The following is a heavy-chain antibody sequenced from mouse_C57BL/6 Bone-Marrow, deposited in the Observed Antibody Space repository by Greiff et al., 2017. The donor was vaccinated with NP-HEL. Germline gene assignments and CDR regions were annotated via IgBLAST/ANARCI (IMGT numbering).Heavy chain of an antibody. J-gene: IGHJ3*01. CDR3: ARIYYYGSSPFAY. Sequence: DVMLVESGGGLVKPGGSLKLSCAASGFTFSSYTMSWVSQTPEKRLEWVATISGGGGNTYYPDSVTGRVTFTRDNATNTLYLQMSSLRSEDTALYYCARIYYYGSSPFAYWGQGTMVTVSA. CDR1: GFTFSSYT. V-gene: IGHV5-9*01. CDR2: ISGGGGNT. D-gene: IGHD1-1*01.